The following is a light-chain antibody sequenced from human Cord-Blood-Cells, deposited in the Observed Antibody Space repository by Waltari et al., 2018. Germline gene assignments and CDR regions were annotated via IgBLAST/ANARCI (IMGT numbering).Light chain of an antibody. CDR3: QQLNSYPHT. Sequence: IQLTQSPSSLSASVGDRVTITCRASQGIGNYLAWYQQKQGEAPTLLIYAASTLQSAVPSSFSGSGAGTDFTLTISRLQPEDFATYYCQQLNSYPHTFGQGTKLEIK. J-gene: IGKJ2*01. CDR2: AAS. V-gene: IGKV1-9*01. CDR1: QGIGNY.